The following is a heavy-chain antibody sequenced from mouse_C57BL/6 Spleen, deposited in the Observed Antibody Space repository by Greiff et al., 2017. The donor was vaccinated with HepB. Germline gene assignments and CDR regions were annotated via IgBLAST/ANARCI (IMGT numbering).Heavy chain of an antibody. CDR3: ARSEGNYGNYLYYFDY. V-gene: IGHV1-72*01. CDR1: GYTFTSYW. Sequence: QVQLKQPGAELVKPGASVKLSCKASGYTFTSYWMHWVKQRPGRGLEWIGRIDPNSGGTKYNEKFKSKATLTVDKPSSTAYMQLSSLTSEDSAVYYCARSEGNYGNYLYYFDYWGQGTTLTVSS. J-gene: IGHJ2*01. CDR2: IDPNSGGT. D-gene: IGHD2-1*01.